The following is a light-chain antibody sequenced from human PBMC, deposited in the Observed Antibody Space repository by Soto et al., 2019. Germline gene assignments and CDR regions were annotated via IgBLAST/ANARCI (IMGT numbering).Light chain of an antibody. Sequence: NFMLTQPHSVSESPGKTVTISCTRSSGSIASNYVQWYQQRPGSAPTTVIYEDNQRPSGVPDRFSGSIDSSSNSASLTISGLKTEDEAVYYCQSYDSSIVVFGGGTQLTVL. CDR1: SGSIASNY. CDR2: EDN. V-gene: IGLV6-57*04. J-gene: IGLJ2*01. CDR3: QSYDSSIVV.